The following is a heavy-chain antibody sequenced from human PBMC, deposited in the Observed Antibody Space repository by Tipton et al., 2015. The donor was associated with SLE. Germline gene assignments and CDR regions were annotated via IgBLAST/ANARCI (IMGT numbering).Heavy chain of an antibody. CDR3: ARETNYEGGMDV. CDR1: GGSISSYY. J-gene: IGHJ6*02. CDR2: IYYSGNT. V-gene: IGHV4-59*01. Sequence: TLSLTCTVSGGSISSYYWSWIRQSPGRGLEWIGYIYYSGNTDYNPSLESRVSISADPPKNQFSLKLSSVTAADTAVYYCARETNYEGGMDVWGQGTTVTVSS. D-gene: IGHD3-22*01.